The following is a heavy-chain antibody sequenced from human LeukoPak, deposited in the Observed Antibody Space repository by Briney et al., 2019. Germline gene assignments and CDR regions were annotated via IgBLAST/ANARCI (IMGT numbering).Heavy chain of an antibody. V-gene: IGHV1-3*01. J-gene: IGHJ4*02. CDR2: INAGNANT. D-gene: IGHD5-12*01. CDR3: ATAQVDIVATAPAY. CDR1: EYTFTSYA. Sequence: ASVKVSCKASEYTFTSYAMHWVRQAPGQRLEWMGWINAGNANTKYSQKFQGRVTMTEDTSTDTAYMELSSLRSEDTAVYYCATAQVDIVATAPAYWGQGTLVTVSS.